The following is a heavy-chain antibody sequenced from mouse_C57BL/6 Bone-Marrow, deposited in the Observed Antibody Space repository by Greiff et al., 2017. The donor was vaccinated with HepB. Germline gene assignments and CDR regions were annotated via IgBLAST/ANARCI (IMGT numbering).Heavy chain of an antibody. CDR2: SRNKANDYTT. J-gene: IGHJ1*03. CDR1: GFTFSDFY. CDR3: ARDAYGNYPYWYFDV. V-gene: IGHV7-1*01. D-gene: IGHD2-1*01. Sequence: EVKLVESGGGLVQPGGSLRLSCATSGFTFSDFYMEWVRQAPGKGLEWIAASRNKANDYTTEYSASVKGRFIVSRDTSQSILYLQMNALRAEDTAIYYCARDAYGNYPYWYFDVWGTGTTVTVSS.